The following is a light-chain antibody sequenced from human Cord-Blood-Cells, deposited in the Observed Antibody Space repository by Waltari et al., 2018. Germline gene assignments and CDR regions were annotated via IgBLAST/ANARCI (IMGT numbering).Light chain of an antibody. J-gene: IGLJ1*01. CDR3: SSYTSSSTYV. CDR2: DVS. CDR1: SRDAGGYNY. Sequence: QSALTQPASVSGSPGQSITISCTGTSRDAGGYNYVSWYQQPPGRAPKRMIYDVSNRPAGVSSRFSGSKSGNTASLTISGLQAEDEADYYCSSYTSSSTYVFGTGTKVTVL. V-gene: IGLV2-14*01.